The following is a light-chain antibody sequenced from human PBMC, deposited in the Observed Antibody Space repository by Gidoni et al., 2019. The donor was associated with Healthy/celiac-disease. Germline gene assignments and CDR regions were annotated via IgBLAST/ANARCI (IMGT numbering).Light chain of an antibody. CDR2: GAS. CDR3: QQYNNWPPLT. CDR1: QSVSSN. J-gene: IGKJ4*01. V-gene: IGKV3-15*01. Sequence: EIVMTLPPATLSVSPGERATLSCRASQSVSSNLAWYQQKPGQAPRPLIYGASTRPTGIPARFSGSGSRTEFTLTISSLQSEDFAVYYCQQYNNWPPLTFGGGTKVEIK.